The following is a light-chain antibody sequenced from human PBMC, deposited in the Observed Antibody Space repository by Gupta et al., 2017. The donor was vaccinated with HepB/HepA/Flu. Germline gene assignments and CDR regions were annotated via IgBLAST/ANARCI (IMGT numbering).Light chain of an antibody. J-gene: IGKJ3*01. CDR1: QSISNY. CDR3: QQRDSMPTL. CDR2: AAS. V-gene: IGKV1-39*01. Sequence: IQMTQSPSSLSASVRDRVTIPCRASQSISNYLHWYQQKPGKAPKLLIYAASRVKSGVPSRFSGSGFGTDFTLTISRRQPEDFANYYCQQRDSMPTLFGHGTKVDIK.